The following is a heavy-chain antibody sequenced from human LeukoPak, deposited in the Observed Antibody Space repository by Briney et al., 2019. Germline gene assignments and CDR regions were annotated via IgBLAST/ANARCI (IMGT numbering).Heavy chain of an antibody. D-gene: IGHD1-14*01. CDR1: GFTFSSYG. V-gene: IGHV3-48*04. Sequence: PGRSLRLSCAASGFTFSSYGMHWVRQAPGKGLEWVSYISSSGSTIYYADSVKGRFTISRDNAKNSLYLQMNSLRAEDTAVYYCARDRIIFDYWGQGTLVTVSS. J-gene: IGHJ4*02. CDR3: ARDRIIFDY. CDR2: ISSSGSTI.